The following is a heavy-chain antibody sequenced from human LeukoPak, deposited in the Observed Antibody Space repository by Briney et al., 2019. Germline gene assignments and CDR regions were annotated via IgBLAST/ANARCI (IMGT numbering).Heavy chain of an antibody. J-gene: IGHJ4*02. V-gene: IGHV2-5*02. CDR2: IYWDNDK. Sequence: GSGPTLVKPTQTLTLTCTFSGFSLSTSGLGVGWIRQPPGKALEWLALIYWDNDKRFSPSLKSRLTITKDASKNQVVLTMTNLDPVDTATYYCAHSNQYQMLLRYWGQGTLVTVSS. CDR3: AHSNQYQMLLRY. D-gene: IGHD2-2*01. CDR1: GFSLSTSGLG.